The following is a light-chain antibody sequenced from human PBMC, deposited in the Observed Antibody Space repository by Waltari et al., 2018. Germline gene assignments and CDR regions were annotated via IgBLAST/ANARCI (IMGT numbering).Light chain of an antibody. CDR2: DVT. V-gene: IGLV2-11*01. CDR3: CSYAGDFTML. Sequence: QSALTQPRSVSGSPGQSVAISCTGTSSDVGAYNSVSCYQQPPGKAPQLMIFDVTKRPSGVPDRFSGSKSAYTASLTISRLQVDDEADYYCCSYAGDFTMLFGGGTKLTVL. CDR1: SSDVGAYNS. J-gene: IGLJ2*01.